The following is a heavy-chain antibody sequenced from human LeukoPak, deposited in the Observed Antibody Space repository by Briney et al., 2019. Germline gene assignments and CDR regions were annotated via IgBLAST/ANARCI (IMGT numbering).Heavy chain of an antibody. Sequence: SETLSLTCTVSGGSINSYYWSWIRQPAGKGLEWIGRIYTSGITNYNPSLKSRVTMSVDTSKNQFSLKLNSVTAAATAVYYCARDSMHSAYGDEYWGQGTLVTVSS. CDR3: ARDSMHSAYGDEY. CDR2: IYTSGIT. D-gene: IGHD1-26*01. J-gene: IGHJ4*02. V-gene: IGHV4-4*07. CDR1: GGSINSYY.